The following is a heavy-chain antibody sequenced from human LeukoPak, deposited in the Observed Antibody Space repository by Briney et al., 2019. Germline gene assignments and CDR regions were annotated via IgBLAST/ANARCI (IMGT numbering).Heavy chain of an antibody. D-gene: IGHD3-22*01. V-gene: IGHV4-59*08. CDR2: IYYSGST. CDR1: GGSIRSYY. CDR3: ARLPYDSSGYYVFDI. J-gene: IGHJ3*02. Sequence: SETLSLTCTVSGGSIRSYYWSWIRQPPGKGLEWIGYIYYSGSTFYNPSLKSRVTISVDTSKNQFSLKLSSVTAADTAVYYCARLPYDSSGYYVFDIWGQGTMATVSS.